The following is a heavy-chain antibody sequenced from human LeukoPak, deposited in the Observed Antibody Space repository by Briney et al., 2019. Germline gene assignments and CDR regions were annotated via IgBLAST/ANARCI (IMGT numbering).Heavy chain of an antibody. CDR2: ISISSSNI. D-gene: IGHD5-18*01. CDR3: AKGAGYSYPFDI. CDR1: GFRVSGYD. V-gene: IGHV3-11*05. Sequence: GGSLRLSCAACGFRVSGYDLNWNRQAPGKGLEWIAYISISSSNIHYADSVRGRFTISRDNANNSLYLQLSSLRVEDTAVYYCAKGAGYSYPFDIWGQGTMVTVSS. J-gene: IGHJ3*02.